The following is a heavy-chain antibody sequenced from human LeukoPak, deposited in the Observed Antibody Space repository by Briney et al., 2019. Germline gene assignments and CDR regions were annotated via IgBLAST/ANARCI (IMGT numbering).Heavy chain of an antibody. D-gene: IGHD6-25*01. CDR1: GFSFSNYA. Sequence: GGSLRLSCAASGFSFSNYAMHWVRQAPGKGLEWVAVMSYDGSDKNNADSVKGRFTISRDNSKNTVYLQMNSLRADDTAVYHCARGNTNWIAAGKYYYSYGMDVWGQGTTVTVSS. CDR3: ARGNTNWIAAGKYYYSYGMDV. V-gene: IGHV3-30*04. J-gene: IGHJ6*02. CDR2: MSYDGSDK.